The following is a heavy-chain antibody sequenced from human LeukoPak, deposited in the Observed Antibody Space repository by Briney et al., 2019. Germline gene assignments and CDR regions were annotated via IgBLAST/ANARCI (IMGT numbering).Heavy chain of an antibody. D-gene: IGHD5-12*01. V-gene: IGHV3-23*01. CDR1: GFTFSSYA. CDR3: AKGSDSGYDLSWFDP. Sequence: GGSPRLFCGASGFTFSSYALSWVRQAPGKGLEWVSTISGSAGSTYSADSVKGRFTISRDNSKNTLYLQMNSLRDEDTAVYYCAKGSDSGYDLSWFDPWGQGTLVTVSS. J-gene: IGHJ5*02. CDR2: ISGSAGST.